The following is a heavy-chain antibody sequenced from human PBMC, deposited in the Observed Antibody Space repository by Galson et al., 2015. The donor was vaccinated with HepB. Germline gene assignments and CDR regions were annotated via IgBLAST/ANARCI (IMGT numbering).Heavy chain of an antibody. J-gene: IGHJ4*02. V-gene: IGHV3-23*01. CDR3: AKDRRITVARGLDF. Sequence: LRLSCAASGFTFKSFAMAWVRQAPGKGLECVSTIGGSGDSIFYADSVKGRFTISRDNSKNTVSLHMNSLRAEDTAIYYCAKDRRITVARGLDFWGQGTLVTVSS. D-gene: IGHD3-10*01. CDR2: IGGSGDSI. CDR1: GFTFKSFA.